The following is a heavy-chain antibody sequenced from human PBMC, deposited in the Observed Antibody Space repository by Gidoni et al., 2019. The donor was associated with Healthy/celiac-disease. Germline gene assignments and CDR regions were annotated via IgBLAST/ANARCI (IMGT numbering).Heavy chain of an antibody. J-gene: IGHJ4*02. CDR2: IRSKANSYAT. CDR1: GFTFSGSA. V-gene: IGHV3-73*01. CDR3: TRSDSGYSAY. D-gene: IGHD5-12*01. Sequence: EVQLVESGGGLVQPGGSLNLSCAASGFTFSGSAMHWVRQASGKGLECVGRIRSKANSYATAYAAAVKGRFTISRDDSKNTAYLQMNSLKTEDTAVYYCTRSDSGYSAYWGQGTLVTVSS.